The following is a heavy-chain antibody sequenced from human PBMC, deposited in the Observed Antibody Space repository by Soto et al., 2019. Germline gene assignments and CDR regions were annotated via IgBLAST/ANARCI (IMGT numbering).Heavy chain of an antibody. CDR2: TYYRSKWYN. CDR1: GDSVSSNSAA. V-gene: IGHV6-1*01. Sequence: SQTLALTCAISGDSVSSNSAAWNWIRQSPSRGLEWLGRTYYRSKWYNDYAVSVKSRITINPDTSKNQFSLQLNSVIPEDTAVYYCARGRRRITIFGVVNCWFDPWGQGSLVTVSS. D-gene: IGHD3-3*01. CDR3: ARGRRRITIFGVVNCWFDP. J-gene: IGHJ5*02.